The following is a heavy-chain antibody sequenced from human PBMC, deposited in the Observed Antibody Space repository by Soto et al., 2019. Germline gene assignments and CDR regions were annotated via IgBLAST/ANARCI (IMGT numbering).Heavy chain of an antibody. Sequence: WGSLGLCCVASGFTVDDYTMHWVRQAPGKGLEWVSLISPDGTSSYYADSLKGRFTISRDNSKNSLFLQMNNLRTEDTALYYCAKDASGYDMAFDYWGQGALVTVSS. J-gene: IGHJ4*02. CDR3: AKDASGYDMAFDY. CDR2: ISPDGTSS. CDR1: GFTVDDYT. D-gene: IGHD5-12*01. V-gene: IGHV3-43*01.